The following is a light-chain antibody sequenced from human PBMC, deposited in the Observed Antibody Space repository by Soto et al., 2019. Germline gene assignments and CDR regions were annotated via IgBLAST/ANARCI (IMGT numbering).Light chain of an antibody. Sequence: QAVLTQPRSVSGSPGQSVTISCTGTTSDVGGYNYVSWYQQHPGKAPKLMIYDVTKRPSGVPDRFSGSKSGNMASLTISGLQAEDEADYYCCSYAGSYFWVFGGGTQLTVL. V-gene: IGLV2-11*01. CDR3: CSYAGSYFWV. J-gene: IGLJ3*02. CDR1: TSDVGGYNY. CDR2: DVT.